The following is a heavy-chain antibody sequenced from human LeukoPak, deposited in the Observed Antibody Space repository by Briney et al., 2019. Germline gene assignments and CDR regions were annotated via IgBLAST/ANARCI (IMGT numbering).Heavy chain of an antibody. CDR3: ASRPSNLSSSWGIISAYYGMDV. J-gene: IGHJ6*04. D-gene: IGHD6-13*01. CDR1: GGSISTSSYY. V-gene: IGHV4-39*01. CDR2: IYYSGTP. Sequence: SETLSLTCTVSGGSISTSSYYWGWLRDPPGRGREWIGSIYYSGTPHYTPPLKRRVTISVDTSTNPSYMKLSSVTAADTAVYYCASRPSNLSSSWGIISAYYGMDVWGKGTTVTVSS.